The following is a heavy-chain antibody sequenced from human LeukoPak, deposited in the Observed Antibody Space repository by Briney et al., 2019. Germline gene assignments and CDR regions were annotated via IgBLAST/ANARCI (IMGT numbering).Heavy chain of an antibody. CDR1: GFTFSSYA. V-gene: IGHV3-23*01. J-gene: IGHJ6*02. D-gene: IGHD4-17*01. Sequence: GGSLRLSCAASGFTFSSYAMSWVREAPGKGLEWVSAISGRGGSTYYADSVKGRFTISRDNSKNSLYLQMNSLRAEDTALYYCAKDIGYGDSRPGAYYYGMDVWGQGTTVTVSS. CDR2: ISGRGGST. CDR3: AKDIGYGDSRPGAYYYGMDV.